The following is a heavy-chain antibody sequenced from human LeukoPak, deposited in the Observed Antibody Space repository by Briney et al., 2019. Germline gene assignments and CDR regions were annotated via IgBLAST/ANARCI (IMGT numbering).Heavy chain of an antibody. CDR3: ARESHKTREDY. V-gene: IGHV1-18*01. Sequence: ASVKVSFKASGYTFTSYGISWVRRAPGQGLEWMGWISANNGDTDYPQNLQGRVTMTTDTYTSTAYMELRSLRSDDTAMYYCARESHKTREDYWGQGTLVTVSS. CDR2: ISANNGDT. J-gene: IGHJ4*02. D-gene: IGHD1-1*01. CDR1: GYTFTSYG.